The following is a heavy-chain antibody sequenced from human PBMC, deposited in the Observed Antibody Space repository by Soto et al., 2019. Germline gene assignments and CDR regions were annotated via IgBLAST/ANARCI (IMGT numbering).Heavy chain of an antibody. J-gene: IGHJ6*02. V-gene: IGHV1-69*13. D-gene: IGHD3-10*01. CDR3: AREGTYGSGSIDYYYGMDV. CDR1: GGTFSSYA. Sequence: SVKVSCKASGGTFSSYAISWVRQAPGQGLEWMGGIIPIFGTANYAQKFQGRVTVTADESTSTAYMELSSLRSEDTAVYYCAREGTYGSGSIDYYYGMDVWGQGTTVTVSS. CDR2: IIPIFGTA.